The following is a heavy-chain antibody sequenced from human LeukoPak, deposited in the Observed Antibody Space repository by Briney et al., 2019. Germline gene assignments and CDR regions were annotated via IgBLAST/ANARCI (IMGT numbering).Heavy chain of an antibody. CDR3: TTDRYGSGSYGDYYYYYGMDV. CDR1: VFTFSNAW. Sequence: GGSLRLSCAASVFTFSNAWMSWVRQAPGKGLEWVGRIKSKTDGGTTDYAAPVKGRFTISRDDSKNTLYLQMNSLKTEDTAVYYCTTDRYGSGSYGDYYYYYGMDVWGQGTTVTVSS. CDR2: IKSKTDGGTT. V-gene: IGHV3-15*01. D-gene: IGHD3-10*01. J-gene: IGHJ6*02.